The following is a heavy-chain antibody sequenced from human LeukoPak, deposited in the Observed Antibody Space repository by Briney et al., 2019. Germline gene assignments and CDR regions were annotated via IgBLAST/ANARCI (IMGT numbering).Heavy chain of an antibody. D-gene: IGHD2-15*01. CDR1: GFSFSSY. CDR3: ARDLYCSGGSCPLGY. CDR2: ISSSSSYI. J-gene: IGHJ4*02. V-gene: IGHV3-21*01. Sequence: PGRSLTLSCAVSGFSFSSYLNWVRQALGKGLEWVSSISSSSSYIYDADAVKGRFTISRDNAKNSLYLQMSSLRAEDTAVYYCARDLYCSGGSCPLGYWGQGTLVTVSS.